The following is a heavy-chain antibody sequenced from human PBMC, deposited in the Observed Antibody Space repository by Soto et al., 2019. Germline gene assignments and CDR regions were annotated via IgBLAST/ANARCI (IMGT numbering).Heavy chain of an antibody. CDR3: ASSGSGSYHFDY. V-gene: IGHV3-48*02. J-gene: IGHJ4*02. D-gene: IGHD3-10*01. Sequence: GGSLRLSCAASGFTFSSNSMNWVRQAPGKGLEWVSYTRSSSSTIYYADSVKGRFTISRDNVKNSLYLQMNSLRDEDTAVYYCASSGSGSYHFDYWGQGTLVTVSS. CDR1: GFTFSSNS. CDR2: TRSSSSTI.